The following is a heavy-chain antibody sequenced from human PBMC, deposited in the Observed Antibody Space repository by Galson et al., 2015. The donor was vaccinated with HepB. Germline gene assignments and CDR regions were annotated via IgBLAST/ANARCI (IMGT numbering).Heavy chain of an antibody. Sequence: QSGAEVKKPGESLKISCKATGYTFSNYYLHWVRQAPGQGPEWMGIVNPSSGSATYAQYFQGRVTMTTDTSTSTAYMELRSLRSDDTAVYYCARGEAGIVVVPAALDAFDIWGQGTMVTISS. CDR2: VNPSSGSA. D-gene: IGHD2-2*01. CDR3: ARGEAGIVVVPAALDAFDI. J-gene: IGHJ3*02. V-gene: IGHV1-46*01. CDR1: GYTFSNYY.